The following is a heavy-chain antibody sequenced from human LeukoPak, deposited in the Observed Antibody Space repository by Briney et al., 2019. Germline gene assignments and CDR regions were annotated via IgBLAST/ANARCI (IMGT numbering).Heavy chain of an antibody. V-gene: IGHV3-23*01. CDR3: AKGADYEPYYYYYYMDV. CDR2: IGGSGSST. Sequence: PPGGSLRLSCAASGFTFSNYGMSWVRQAPGKGLEWVSDIGGSGSSTYYADSVKGRFTISRDNSKNTLYLQMNSLRAEDTAVYYCAKGADYEPYYYYYYMDVWGKGTTVTVSS. CDR1: GFTFSNYG. D-gene: IGHD4-17*01. J-gene: IGHJ6*03.